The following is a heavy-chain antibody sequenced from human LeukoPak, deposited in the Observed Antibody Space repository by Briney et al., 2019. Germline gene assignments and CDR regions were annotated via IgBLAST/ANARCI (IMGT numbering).Heavy chain of an antibody. CDR2: IYYSGST. CDR1: GGSISSGGYY. Sequence: PSQTLSLTFTVSGGSISSGGYYWSWIRQHPGKVLEWIGYIYYSGSTYYNPSLKSRVTILVDTSKNQFSLKLSSVTAADTAVYYCASWGAGTFDYWGQGTLVTVSS. V-gene: IGHV4-31*03. D-gene: IGHD1-26*01. J-gene: IGHJ4*02. CDR3: ASWGAGTFDY.